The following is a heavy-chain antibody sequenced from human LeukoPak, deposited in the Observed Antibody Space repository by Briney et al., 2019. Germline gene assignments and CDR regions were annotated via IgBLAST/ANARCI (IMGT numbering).Heavy chain of an antibody. V-gene: IGHV4-38-2*01. D-gene: IGHD4-17*01. Sequence: SETLSLTCAVSGYSISSGYYWGWVRQPPGKGLEWIGSGYHSGSTYYNPSLKSRVTISVDTSKNQFSLKLSSVTAADTAVYYCARNYGDYVPDYWGQGTLVTVSS. CDR3: ARNYGDYVPDY. CDR1: GYSISSGYY. J-gene: IGHJ4*02. CDR2: GYHSGST.